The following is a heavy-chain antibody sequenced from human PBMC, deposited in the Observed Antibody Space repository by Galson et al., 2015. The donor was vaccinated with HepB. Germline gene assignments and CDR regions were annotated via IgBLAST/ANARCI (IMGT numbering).Heavy chain of an antibody. V-gene: IGHV3-30-3*01. CDR3: ARDQVLRFLEWLARDYYMDV. J-gene: IGHJ6*03. Sequence: SLRLSCAASGFTFSSYAMHWVRQAPGKGLEWVAVISYDGSNKYYADSVKGRFTISRDNSKNTLYLQMNSLRAEDTAVYYCARDQVLRFLEWLARDYYMDVWGKGTTVTVSS. CDR2: ISYDGSNK. D-gene: IGHD3-3*01. CDR1: GFTFSSYA.